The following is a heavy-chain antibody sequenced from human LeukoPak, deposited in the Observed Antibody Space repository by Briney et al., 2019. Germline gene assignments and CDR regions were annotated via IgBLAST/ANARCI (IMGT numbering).Heavy chain of an antibody. CDR1: GYTFTSYY. CDR3: ARDGCVDTAMVRGCRDY. CDR2: INPSGGST. D-gene: IGHD5-18*01. J-gene: IGHJ4*02. Sequence: ASVKVSCKASGYTFTSYYMHWVRQAPGQGLEWMGIINPSGGSTSYAQKFQGRVTMTRDTSTSTVYMELSSLRSEDTAVYYCARDGCVDTAMVRGCRDYWGQGTLVTVSS. V-gene: IGHV1-46*01.